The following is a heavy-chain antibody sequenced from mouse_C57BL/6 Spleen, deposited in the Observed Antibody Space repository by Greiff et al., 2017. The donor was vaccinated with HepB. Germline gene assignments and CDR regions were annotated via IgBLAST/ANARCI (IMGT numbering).Heavy chain of an antibody. J-gene: IGHJ3*01. Sequence: EVKLVESGGGLVKPGGSLKLSCAASGFTFSSYAMSWVRQTPEKRLEWVATISDGGSYTYYPDNVKGRFTISRDNAENNLYLQMSHLKSEDTAMYYCARDNWDVGFAYWGQGTLVTVSA. CDR3: ARDNWDVGFAY. CDR2: ISDGGSYT. D-gene: IGHD4-1*02. V-gene: IGHV5-4*01. CDR1: GFTFSSYA.